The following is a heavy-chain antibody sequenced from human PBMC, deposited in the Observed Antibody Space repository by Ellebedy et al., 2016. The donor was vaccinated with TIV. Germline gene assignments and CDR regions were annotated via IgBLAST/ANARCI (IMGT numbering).Heavy chain of an antibody. CDR2: TYYTGSD. CDR3: ARGGSGVYEDLDY. Sequence: MPSETLSLTCTVSGGSISYYYWSWIRQPPGKGLEYIDYTYYTGSDHFNPSLKSRVTISVDTYKYQFSLKLNSVTAADTAVYYCARGGSGVYEDLDYWGQGTLVTVSS. J-gene: IGHJ4*02. D-gene: IGHD5/OR15-5a*01. V-gene: IGHV4-59*01. CDR1: GGSISYYY.